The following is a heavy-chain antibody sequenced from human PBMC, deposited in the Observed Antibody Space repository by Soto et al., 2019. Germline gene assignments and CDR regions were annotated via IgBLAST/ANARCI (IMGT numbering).Heavy chain of an antibody. J-gene: IGHJ4*02. D-gene: IGHD3-10*01. CDR1: GGSFSSFS. Sequence: SVKVSCKVSGGSFSSFSINWVRQAPGQGFEWMGGIIPILGTANFTQKFQGRVTFTADESTTTAYMTLRSLTSEDTATYYCRSFDSRAYNPQSHYWGPRTQVTVS. CDR3: RSFDSRAYNPQSHY. CDR2: IIPILGTA. V-gene: IGHV1-69*13.